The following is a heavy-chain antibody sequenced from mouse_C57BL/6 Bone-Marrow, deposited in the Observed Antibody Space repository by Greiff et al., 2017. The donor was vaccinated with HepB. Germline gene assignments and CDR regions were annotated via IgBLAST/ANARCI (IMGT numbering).Heavy chain of an antibody. CDR1: GYTFTDYY. V-gene: IGHV1-76*01. CDR2: IYPGSGNT. J-gene: IGHJ2*01. CDR3: ARWDYGSSHYYFDY. D-gene: IGHD1-1*01. Sequence: QVHVKQSGAELVRPGASVKLSCKASGYTFTDYYINWVKQRPGQGLEWIARIYPGSGNTYYNEKFKGKATLTAEKSSSTAYMQLSSLTSEDSAVYFCARWDYGSSHYYFDYWGQGTTLTVSS.